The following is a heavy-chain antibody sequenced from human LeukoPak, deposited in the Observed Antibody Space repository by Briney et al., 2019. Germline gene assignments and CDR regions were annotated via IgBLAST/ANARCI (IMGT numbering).Heavy chain of an antibody. D-gene: IGHD3-16*01. Sequence: PGGSLRLSCAASGFXFSFYTMHWVRQAPGKGLESVSAISTNGDSTYYVNSVKDRFTISRDNSKNTLYLQMGSLRVEDMAVYYCAREVDGGFDPWGQGTLVTVSS. J-gene: IGHJ5*02. V-gene: IGHV3-64*01. CDR2: ISTNGDST. CDR3: AREVDGGFDP. CDR1: GFXFSFYT.